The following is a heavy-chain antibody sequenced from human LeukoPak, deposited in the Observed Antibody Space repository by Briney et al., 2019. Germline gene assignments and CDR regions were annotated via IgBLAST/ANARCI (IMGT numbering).Heavy chain of an antibody. Sequence: ASVKVSCKASGYTFTDHYMHWVRQAPGQGLEWMGWINLNSGGTNNAQNFQGRLTKTRHTYISTAYMELSRLRSADTAVYYCARFTQAALSLWGQGTMVTVSS. D-gene: IGHD6-25*01. V-gene: IGHV1-2*02. CDR2: INLNSGGT. J-gene: IGHJ3*01. CDR1: GYTFTDHY. CDR3: ARFTQAALSL.